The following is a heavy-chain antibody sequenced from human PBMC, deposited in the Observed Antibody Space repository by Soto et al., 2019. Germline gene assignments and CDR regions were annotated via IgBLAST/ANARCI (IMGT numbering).Heavy chain of an antibody. Sequence: EVQLLQSGGGLVQPGGSLRLSCAASGFTFSSYAMSWVRQAPGKGLEWVSAISGSGGSTYYADSVKGRFTISRDNSKNTLYLQMNSLRAEDTAVYYCAKDLVNYGSGSYYFDYWGQGTLVTVSS. CDR3: AKDLVNYGSGSYYFDY. J-gene: IGHJ4*02. D-gene: IGHD3-10*01. CDR1: GFTFSSYA. V-gene: IGHV3-23*01. CDR2: ISGSGGST.